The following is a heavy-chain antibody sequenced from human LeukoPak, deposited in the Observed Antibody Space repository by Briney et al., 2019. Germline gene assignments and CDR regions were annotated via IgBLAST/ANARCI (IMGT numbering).Heavy chain of an antibody. D-gene: IGHD2-8*02. CDR3: AKLVLEPYFDY. J-gene: IGHJ4*02. CDR1: GFTFSYHW. V-gene: IGHV3-74*01. Sequence: PGGSLRLSCTASGFTFSYHWMHWVRQVPGKGLVWISRIDGGGSSTSYADSVKGRFSISRDNSKNTLYLQMNSLRAEDTAVYYCAKLVLEPYFDYWGQGTLVTVSS. CDR2: IDGGGSST.